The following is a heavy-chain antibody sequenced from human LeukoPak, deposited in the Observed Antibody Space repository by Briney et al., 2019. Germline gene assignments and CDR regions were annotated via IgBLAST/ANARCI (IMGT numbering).Heavy chain of an antibody. CDR1: GFTFSSYE. D-gene: IGHD6-13*01. CDR2: ISSNSDYI. V-gene: IGHV3-21*01. J-gene: IGHJ2*01. Sequence: GGSLRLSCAASGFTFSSYEMNWVRQAPGKGLEWVASISSNSDYILYAESVKGRFSISRDNARNSAYLQMNSLTAEDTALYYCARDWRNKYSNSWSRGEWYFDLWGRGTLVSVSS. CDR3: ARDWRNKYSNSWSRGEWYFDL.